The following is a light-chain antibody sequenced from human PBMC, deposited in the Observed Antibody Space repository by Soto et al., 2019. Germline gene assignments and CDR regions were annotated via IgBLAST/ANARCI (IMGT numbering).Light chain of an antibody. Sequence: DIQMTQSPSSLSASVGDRVTITCRSSQAINTFLNWFQQKPGKAPKVLIYSASSLQSGVPSRFTGSGSGTEFTLTISSLQPEDCATYYCEQSYNTPWTFGQGTKVEVK. CDR1: QAINTF. CDR2: SAS. J-gene: IGKJ1*01. V-gene: IGKV1-39*01. CDR3: EQSYNTPWT.